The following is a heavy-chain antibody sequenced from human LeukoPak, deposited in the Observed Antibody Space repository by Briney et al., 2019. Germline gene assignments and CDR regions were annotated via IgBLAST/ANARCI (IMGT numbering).Heavy chain of an antibody. Sequence: GGSLRLSCTTSGSTFGDYVVSWFRQAPGKGLEWVGFIRSKPYGGTTEYAASVKGRFTISRDDSKSIAYLQMNSLKTEDTAVYYCTRGSDSIFGVARDGFDYWGQGTLVTVSS. CDR2: IRSKPYGGTT. CDR3: TRGSDSIFGVARDGFDY. V-gene: IGHV3-49*03. J-gene: IGHJ4*02. D-gene: IGHD3-3*01. CDR1: GSTFGDYV.